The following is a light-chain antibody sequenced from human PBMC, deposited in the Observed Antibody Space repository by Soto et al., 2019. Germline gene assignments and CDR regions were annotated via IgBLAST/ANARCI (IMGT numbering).Light chain of an antibody. J-gene: IGKJ4*01. CDR1: QGIISY. CDR2: DAS. CDR3: QQSYTTLLT. Sequence: MQLTQSPSSLSASVGGRLTITCRASQGIISYLAWYQQKPGKAPKLLIYDASALPRGVPSRFSGSGSGTDFTLTISSLQPEDSATYYCQQSYTTLLTFGGGTKVDIK. V-gene: IGKV1-39*01.